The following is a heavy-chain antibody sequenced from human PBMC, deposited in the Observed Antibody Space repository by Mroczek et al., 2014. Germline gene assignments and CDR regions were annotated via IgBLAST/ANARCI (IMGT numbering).Heavy chain of an antibody. J-gene: IGHJ5*02. D-gene: IGHD3-22*01. CDR3: ARGGPDDSSGYYYPSWFDP. CDR1: GYTFTSYD. Sequence: QVQLVQSGAEVKKPGASVKVSCKASGYTFTSYDINWVRQATGQGLEWMGWMNPNSGNTGYAQKFQGRVTMTRNTSISTAYMELSSLRSEDTAVYYCARGGPDDSSGYYYPSWFDPWGQGTLVTVSS. V-gene: IGHV1-8*01. CDR2: MNPNSGNT.